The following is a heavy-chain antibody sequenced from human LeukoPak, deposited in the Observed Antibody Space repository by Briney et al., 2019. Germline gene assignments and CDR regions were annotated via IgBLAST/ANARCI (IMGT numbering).Heavy chain of an antibody. Sequence: SETLSLTCTVSGYSINSGYYWGRIRQPPGEGLGWIGSIYHSGSTYYNPSLKSRVTISVDTSKNQFSLKLSSVTAADTAVYYCARESSSSTPIDYWGQGTLVTVSS. J-gene: IGHJ4*02. D-gene: IGHD6-6*01. V-gene: IGHV4-38-2*02. CDR1: GYSINSGYY. CDR3: ARESSSSTPIDY. CDR2: IYHSGST.